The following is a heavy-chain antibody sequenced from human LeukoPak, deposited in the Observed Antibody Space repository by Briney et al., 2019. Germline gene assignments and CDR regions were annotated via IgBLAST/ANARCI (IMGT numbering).Heavy chain of an antibody. D-gene: IGHD2-2*01. CDR1: GYPISSDYY. J-gene: IGHJ6*03. V-gene: IGHV4-38-2*01. CDR3: ARHGGYCSSTSCYQSNCYYYLMDL. CDR2: IYRSGNT. Sequence: SETLSLTCAVAGYPISSDYYWGWIRQPPGKGLEWIGSIYRSGNTYYNPSLKSRVTISVDTSKNQFSLKVNSVTAADTAVYYCARHGGYCSSTSCYQSNCYYYLMDLWGKGTTVTVSS.